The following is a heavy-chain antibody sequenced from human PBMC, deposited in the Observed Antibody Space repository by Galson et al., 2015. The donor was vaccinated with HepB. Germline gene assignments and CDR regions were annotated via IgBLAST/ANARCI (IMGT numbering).Heavy chain of an antibody. J-gene: IGHJ4*02. D-gene: IGHD3-22*01. CDR2: INPSGGST. Sequence: SVKVSCKASGYTFTSYYMHWVRQAPGQGLEWMGIINPSGGSTSYAQKFQGRVTMTRDTSTSTVYMELSSLRSEDTAVYYCARDGPPSDYYDSSGYYSPPKWVFDYWGQGTLVTVSS. CDR1: GYTFTSYY. V-gene: IGHV1-46*01. CDR3: ARDGPPSDYYDSSGYYSPPKWVFDY.